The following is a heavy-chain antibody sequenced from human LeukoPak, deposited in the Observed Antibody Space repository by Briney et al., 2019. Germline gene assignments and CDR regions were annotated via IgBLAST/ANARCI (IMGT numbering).Heavy chain of an antibody. CDR3: ARQRVVGHWFDP. J-gene: IGHJ5*02. CDR2: INPSGGST. CDR1: GYTFTGYY. V-gene: IGHV1-46*01. D-gene: IGHD3-3*01. Sequence: ASVKVSCKASGYTFTGYYMHWVRQAPGQGLEWMGIINPSGGSTSYAQKFQGRVTMTRDTSTSTVYMELSSLRSEDTAVYYCARQRVVGHWFDPWGQGTLVTVSS.